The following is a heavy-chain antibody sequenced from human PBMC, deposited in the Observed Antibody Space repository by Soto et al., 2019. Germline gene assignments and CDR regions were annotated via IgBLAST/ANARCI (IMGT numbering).Heavy chain of an antibody. CDR1: GFTYSTYT. D-gene: IGHD3-10*01. J-gene: IGHJ6*02. Sequence: SLRLSCAASGFTYSTYTMHWVRQAPGKGLEWVAVISYDGSNKYYADSVKGRFTISRDNSKNTLYLQMNSLRAEDTAVYYCAKDGEGYGMDVWGQGTTVTVSS. V-gene: IGHV3-30*18. CDR2: ISYDGSNK. CDR3: AKDGEGYGMDV.